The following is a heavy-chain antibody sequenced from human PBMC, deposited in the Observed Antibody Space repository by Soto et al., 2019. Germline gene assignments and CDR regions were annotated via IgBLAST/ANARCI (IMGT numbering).Heavy chain of an antibody. Sequence: ASVKVSCKASGYTFTGYYMHWVRQAPGQGLEWMGWINPNSGGTNYAQKFHGWCTMTRDTAISTAYMELSRLRSDDTAVYYCARTGSGTTSFLWFDPWGQGTLVTVSS. CDR1: GYTFTGYY. V-gene: IGHV1-2*04. J-gene: IGHJ5*02. D-gene: IGHD1-7*01. CDR2: INPNSGGT. CDR3: ARTGSGTTSFLWFDP.